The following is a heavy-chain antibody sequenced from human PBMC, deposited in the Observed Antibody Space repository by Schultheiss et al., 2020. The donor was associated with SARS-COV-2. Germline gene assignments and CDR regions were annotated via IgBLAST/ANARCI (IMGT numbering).Heavy chain of an antibody. CDR3: AKIPAARVVFWYFDL. CDR1: GFTFSNYG. V-gene: IGHV3-33*06. Sequence: GGSLRLSCAASGFTFSNYGVHWVRQAPGKGLEWVAVIWYDGSNKYYADSVKGRFTISRDNSKNTLYLQMNSLRAEDTAVYYCAKIPAARVVFWYFDLWGRGTLVTVSS. D-gene: IGHD6-13*01. CDR2: IWYDGSNK. J-gene: IGHJ2*01.